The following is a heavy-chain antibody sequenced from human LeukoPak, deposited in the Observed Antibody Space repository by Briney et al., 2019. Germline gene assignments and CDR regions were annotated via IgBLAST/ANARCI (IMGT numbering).Heavy chain of an antibody. V-gene: IGHV3-7*01. CDR3: ARSFFQWNYGSCLDS. Sequence: GGSLRLSCAASGFTFTNYWMSWVRQAPGKGLELVANIKQDRSEKYYVDSVKGRFTISRDNAKNSLYLQMNSLRPEDTAVYSCARSFFQWNYGSCLDSWGQGTLVTVSS. D-gene: IGHD1-7*01. CDR2: IKQDRSEK. J-gene: IGHJ1*01. CDR1: GFTFTNYW.